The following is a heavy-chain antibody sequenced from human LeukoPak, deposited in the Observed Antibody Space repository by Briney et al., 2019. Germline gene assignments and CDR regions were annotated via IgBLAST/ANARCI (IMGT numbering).Heavy chain of an antibody. CDR2: INPNSGGT. Sequence: ASVKVSCKASGYTFTGYYMHWVRQAPGQGLEWMGRINPNSGGTNYAQKFQGRVTMTRDTSISTAYMELSRLRSDDTAVYYCARVSEWLGYYLDYWGQGTLVTVSS. V-gene: IGHV1-2*06. J-gene: IGHJ4*02. D-gene: IGHD6-19*01. CDR1: GYTFTGYY. CDR3: ARVSEWLGYYLDY.